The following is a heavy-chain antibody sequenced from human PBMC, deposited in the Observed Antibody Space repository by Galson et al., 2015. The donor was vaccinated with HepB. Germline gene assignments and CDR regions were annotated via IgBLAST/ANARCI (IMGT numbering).Heavy chain of an antibody. V-gene: IGHV1-8*01. CDR3: AVHSSGYLYYFDY. CDR2: MNPNSGNT. CDR1: GYTFTSYD. D-gene: IGHD3-22*01. Sequence: SVKVSCKASGYTFTSYDINWVRQATGQGLEWMGWMNPNSGNTGYAQKFQGRVTMTRNTSISTAYMELSSLRSEDTAVYYCAVHSSGYLYYFDYWGQGTLVTVSS. J-gene: IGHJ4*02.